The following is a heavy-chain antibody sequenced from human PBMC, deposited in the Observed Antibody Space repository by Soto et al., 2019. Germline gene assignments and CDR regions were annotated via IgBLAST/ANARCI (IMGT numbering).Heavy chain of an antibody. CDR1: GFTFSSYA. J-gene: IGHJ6*02. D-gene: IGHD5-12*01. V-gene: IGHV3-30-3*01. CDR2: ISYDGSNK. Sequence: QVQLVGSGGSVVQPGRSLRLSCAASGFTFSSYAMHWVRQAPGKGLEWVAVISYDGSNKYYADSVKGRFTISRDNSKNTLYLQMNSLRAEDTAVYYCARDYYRFNSGYGFSMDVWGQGTTVTVSS. CDR3: ARDYYRFNSGYGFSMDV.